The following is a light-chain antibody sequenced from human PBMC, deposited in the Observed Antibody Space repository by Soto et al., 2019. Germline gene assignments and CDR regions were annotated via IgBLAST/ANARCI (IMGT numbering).Light chain of an antibody. CDR2: DAS. V-gene: IGKV1-33*01. J-gene: IGKJ4*01. Sequence: DIQMTQSPSSLSASVGDRVTITCRASQSISSYLNWYQQRPGTAPKLLIYDASYLEPGVPSRFSGSGSGTHFTFIISSLQPEDIATYYCQQYENVPLTFGGGTKVEIK. CDR1: QSISSY. CDR3: QQYENVPLT.